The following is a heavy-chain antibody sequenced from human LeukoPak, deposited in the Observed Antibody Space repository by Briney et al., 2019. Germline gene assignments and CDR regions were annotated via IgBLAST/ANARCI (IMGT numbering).Heavy chain of an antibody. V-gene: IGHV4-59*01. Sequence: SETLSLTCTVSGVSISSYYWSWIRQPPGKGLEWIGYIYYSGSTNYNPSLKSRVTISADTSKNQFSLKLSSVTAADTAVYYCARGQDYVWGSYRFVGYFDYWGQGTLVTVSS. CDR1: GVSISSYY. J-gene: IGHJ4*02. CDR3: ARGQDYVWGSYRFVGYFDY. CDR2: IYYSGST. D-gene: IGHD3-16*02.